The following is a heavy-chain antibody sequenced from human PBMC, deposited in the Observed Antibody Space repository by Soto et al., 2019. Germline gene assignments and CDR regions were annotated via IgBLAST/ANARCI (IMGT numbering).Heavy chain of an antibody. J-gene: IGHJ4*02. CDR2: FDPEDGET. CDR3: ATWKAVADTFDY. Sequence: ASVKVSCKVSGYTLTELSMHWVRQAPGKGLEWMGGFDPEDGETIYAQKFQGRVTMTEDTSTDTAYMELSSLRSEDTAVYYCATWKAVADTFDYWGQGTLVTVSS. V-gene: IGHV1-24*01. CDR1: GYTLTELS. D-gene: IGHD6-19*01.